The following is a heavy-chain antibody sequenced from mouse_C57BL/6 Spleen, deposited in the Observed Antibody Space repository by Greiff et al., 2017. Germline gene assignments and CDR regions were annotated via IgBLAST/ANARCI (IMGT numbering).Heavy chain of an antibody. CDR3: ARRDCDGYAMDY. Sequence: EVQLQQSGPELVKPGASVKIPCKASGYTFTDYNMDWVKQSHGKSLEWIGDINPNNGGTIYNQKFKGKATLTVDKSSSTAYMELRSLTSEDTAVYYCARRDCDGYAMDYWGQGTSVTGSS. CDR1: GYTFTDYN. J-gene: IGHJ4*01. V-gene: IGHV1-18*01. CDR2: INPNNGGT.